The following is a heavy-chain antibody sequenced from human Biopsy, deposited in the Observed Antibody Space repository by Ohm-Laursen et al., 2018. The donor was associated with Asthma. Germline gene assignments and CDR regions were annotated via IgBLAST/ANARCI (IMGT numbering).Heavy chain of an antibody. CDR2: IKEDGSEK. V-gene: IGHV3-7*05. CDR3: ARDVDLRSVY. D-gene: IGHD6-25*01. CDR1: GFMFRSFG. Sequence: SLRLSCSAFGFMFRSFGMHWVRQAPGKGLEWVANIKEDGSEKNYVDSVKGRFTISRDNGKNSLYLQVNSLRAEDTAVYYCARDVDLRSVYWGQGTLVTVSS. J-gene: IGHJ4*02.